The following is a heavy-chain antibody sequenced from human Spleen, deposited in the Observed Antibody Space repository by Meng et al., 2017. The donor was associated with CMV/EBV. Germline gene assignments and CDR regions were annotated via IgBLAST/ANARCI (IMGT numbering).Heavy chain of an antibody. CDR1: GGTFSSYA. CDR2: IIPIFGTA. CDR3: ASPKEYSSQYYFDY. D-gene: IGHD6-6*01. Sequence: KAYGGTFSSYAISRVRQAPGQGLEWMGGIIPIFGTANYAQKFQGRVTITTDESTSTAYMELSSLRSEDTAVYYCASPKEYSSQYYFDYWGQGTLVTVSS. J-gene: IGHJ4*02. V-gene: IGHV1-69*05.